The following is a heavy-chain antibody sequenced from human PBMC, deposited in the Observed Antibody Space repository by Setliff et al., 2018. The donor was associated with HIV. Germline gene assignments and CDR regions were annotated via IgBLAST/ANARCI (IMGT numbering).Heavy chain of an antibody. CDR2: IYYSGST. CDR1: GGSISSHY. D-gene: IGHD3-22*01. J-gene: IGHJ1*01. CDR3: ASTYYYDSLHFHH. Sequence: LSLTCTVSGGSISSHYWSWIRQPPGKGLGWIGYIYYSGSTNYNPSLKSRVTMSVDTSKNQFSLKLSSVTAADTAVYYCASTYYYDSLHFHHWGQGTLVTVSS. V-gene: IGHV4-59*11.